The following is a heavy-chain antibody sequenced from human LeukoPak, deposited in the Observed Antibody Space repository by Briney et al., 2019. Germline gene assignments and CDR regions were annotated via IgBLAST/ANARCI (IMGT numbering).Heavy chain of an antibody. CDR3: ARGRFDFWSGPFAGD. V-gene: IGHV4-34*01. CDR1: GGSFSGYY. CDR2: INHSGST. Sequence: SETLSLTCAVYGGSFSGYYWSWIRQPPGKGLEWIGEINHSGSTNYNPSPKSRVTISVDTSKNQFSLKLSSVTAADTAVYYCARGRFDFWSGPFAGDWGQGTLVTVSS. J-gene: IGHJ4*02. D-gene: IGHD3-3*01.